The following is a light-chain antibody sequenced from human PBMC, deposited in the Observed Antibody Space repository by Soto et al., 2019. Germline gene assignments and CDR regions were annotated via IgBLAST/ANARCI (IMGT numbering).Light chain of an antibody. Sequence: EIVMTQSPATLSVSPGERATLSSRASQSVSSNLAWYQQKPGQAPRLLIYGASTRATGIPARFSGSGSGTEFTLTISSLQSEDFAVYYCHQYNNWGWTFGQGTKVEIK. CDR3: HQYNNWGWT. J-gene: IGKJ1*01. V-gene: IGKV3-15*01. CDR2: GAS. CDR1: QSVSSN.